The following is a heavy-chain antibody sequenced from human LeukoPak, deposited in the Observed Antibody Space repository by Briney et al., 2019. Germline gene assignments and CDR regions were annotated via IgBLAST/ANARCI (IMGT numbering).Heavy chain of an antibody. CDR3: AREAPLAVAVDYYYYGMDV. CDR2: IKQDGSEK. D-gene: IGHD6-19*01. V-gene: IGHV3-7*01. Sequence: GGFLRLSCAASGFTFSSYWMSWVRQAPGKGLEWVANIKQDGSEKYYVDSVKGRFTISRDNAKNSLYLQMNSLRAEDTAVYYCAREAPLAVAVDYYYYGMDVWGQGTTVTVSS. CDR1: GFTFSSYW. J-gene: IGHJ6*02.